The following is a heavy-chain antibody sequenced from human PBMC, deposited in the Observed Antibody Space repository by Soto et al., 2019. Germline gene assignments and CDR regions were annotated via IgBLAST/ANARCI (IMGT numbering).Heavy chain of an antibody. CDR1: GFTFSSYG. V-gene: IGHV3-33*01. Sequence: QVQLVESGGGVVQPGMSLRLSCAASGFTFSSYGMHWVRQAQGKGLEWVAVIWYDGSNKYYADSVKGRFTISRDNSKNTVYLHMNSMRAEDTAVHYCARSYCSGGSCYSLGPNYWGQGTLFTVSS. D-gene: IGHD2-15*01. J-gene: IGHJ4*02. CDR3: ARSYCSGGSCYSLGPNY. CDR2: IWYDGSNK.